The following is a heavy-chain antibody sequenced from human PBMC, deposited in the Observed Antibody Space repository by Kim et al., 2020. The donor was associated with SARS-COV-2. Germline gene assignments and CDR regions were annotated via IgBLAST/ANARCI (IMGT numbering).Heavy chain of an antibody. CDR3: ARRTPYGDYPYGMDV. D-gene: IGHD4-17*01. J-gene: IGHJ6*02. V-gene: IGHV1-18*01. Sequence: QKLQGRVTMTTDTSTSTAYMELRSLRSDDTAVYYCARRTPYGDYPYGMDVWGQGTTVTVSS.